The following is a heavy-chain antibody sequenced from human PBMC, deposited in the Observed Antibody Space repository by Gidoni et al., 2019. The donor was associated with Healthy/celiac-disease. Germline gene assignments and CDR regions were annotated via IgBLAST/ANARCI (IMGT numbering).Heavy chain of an antibody. V-gene: IGHV3-33*01. CDR3: ARDPAMGGNSDYFDY. Sequence: QVQLVESGGGVVQPGRSLRLSCAASGFTFRRYGMHWVGQAPGKGLEWVAVIWYDGSNKYYADSVKGRFTISRDNSKNTLYLQMNSLRAEDTAVYYCARDPAMGGNSDYFDYWGQGTLVTVSS. CDR2: IWYDGSNK. D-gene: IGHD5-18*01. J-gene: IGHJ4*02. CDR1: GFTFRRYG.